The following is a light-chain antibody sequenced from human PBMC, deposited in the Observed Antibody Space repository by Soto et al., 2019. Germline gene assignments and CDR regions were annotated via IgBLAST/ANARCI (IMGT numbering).Light chain of an antibody. CDR1: HSVASTY. CDR3: QQYGSSSFT. J-gene: IGKJ2*01. CDR2: GAS. V-gene: IGKV3-20*01. Sequence: DIVLTQSPATLYLSPGEGATLSCRASHSVASTYLAWYQQKPGLAPRLIIYGASNRASGTPDRFSGGGAGTDCARTSSRLEPEDLAVYYCQQYGSSSFTFGQGTKLEIK.